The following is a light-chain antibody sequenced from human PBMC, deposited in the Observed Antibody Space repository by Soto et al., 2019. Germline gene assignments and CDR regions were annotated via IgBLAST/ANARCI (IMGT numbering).Light chain of an antibody. V-gene: IGKV3-15*01. CDR2: RAS. Sequence: ILMTQSPATLSVSPGEGATLSCRASQNVPTNLAWYQQKPGQAPRLLIYRASIRATGHPARFSGTGSGTDLTLSISSLQSEDFAVYYCLQYYNWPRTFGQWSKV. CDR3: LQYYNWPRT. J-gene: IGKJ1*01. CDR1: QNVPTN.